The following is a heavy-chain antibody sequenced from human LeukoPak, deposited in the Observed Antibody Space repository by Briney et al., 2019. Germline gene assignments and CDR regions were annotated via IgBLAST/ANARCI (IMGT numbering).Heavy chain of an antibody. D-gene: IGHD6-6*01. V-gene: IGHV4-39*07. Sequence: SETLSLTCTVSGGSISSSSYYWGWIRQPPGKGLEWIGSIYYSGSSYYNPSLKSRVTISLDTSKNQFSLKLSSVTAADTAVYYCARRGSSGINYYYYYMDVWGKGTTVTVSS. J-gene: IGHJ6*03. CDR2: IYYSGSS. CDR1: GGSISSSSYY. CDR3: ARRGSSGINYYYYYMDV.